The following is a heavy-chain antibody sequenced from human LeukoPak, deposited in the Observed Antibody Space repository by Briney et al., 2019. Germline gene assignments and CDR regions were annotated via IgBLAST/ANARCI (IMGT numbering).Heavy chain of an antibody. CDR3: ASEGQRVHPYYDFWNGFFY. J-gene: IGHJ4*02. CDR2: IIPILGIT. D-gene: IGHD3-3*01. Sequence: SVKVSCKASGGTFSSYAINWVRQAPGQGLEWMGRIIPILGITNYAQKFQGRVTITADKSTSTAYMELSSLRSEDTAVYYCASEGQRVHPYYDFWNGFFYWGQGALVTVSP. V-gene: IGHV1-69*04. CDR1: GGTFSSYA.